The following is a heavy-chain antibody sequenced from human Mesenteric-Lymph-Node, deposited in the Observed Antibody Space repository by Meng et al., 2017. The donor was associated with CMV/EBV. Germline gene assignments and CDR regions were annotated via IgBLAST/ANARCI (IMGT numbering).Heavy chain of an antibody. D-gene: IGHD2-2*02. CDR2: INHSGIT. CDR1: GGSLSVYY. V-gene: IGHV4-34*01. J-gene: IGHJ4*02. Sequence: SETLSLTCAVYGGSLSVYYWSWIRQPPGKGLEWIGEINHSGITNYNPSLKSRVTISVDTSKNHFSLNLSSVTAADTAVYYCASDCSSTNCYTPFDSWGQGTLVTVSS. CDR3: ASDCSSTNCYTPFDS.